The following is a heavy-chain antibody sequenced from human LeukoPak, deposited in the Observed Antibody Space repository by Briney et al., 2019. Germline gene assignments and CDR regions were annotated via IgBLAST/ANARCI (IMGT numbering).Heavy chain of an antibody. CDR2: IYSGGST. Sequence: PGGSLRLSCAASGFTVSSNYMSWLRQAPGKGLEWVSVIYSGGSTYYADSVKGRFTISRDNSKNTLYLQMNSLRAEDTAVYYCAREVVAGPTSDAFDIWGQGTMVTVSS. V-gene: IGHV3-53*01. D-gene: IGHD6-19*01. J-gene: IGHJ3*02. CDR3: AREVVAGPTSDAFDI. CDR1: GFTVSSNY.